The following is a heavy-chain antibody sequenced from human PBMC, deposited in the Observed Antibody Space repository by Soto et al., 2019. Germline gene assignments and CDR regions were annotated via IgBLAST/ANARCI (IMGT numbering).Heavy chain of an antibody. CDR2: IYYSGST. CDR1: GGSISSGDYY. D-gene: IGHD4-17*01. CDR3: AREDYAEGYYYGMDV. J-gene: IGHJ6*02. V-gene: IGHV4-30-4*01. Sequence: SETLSLTCTVSGGSISSGDYYWSWIRQPPGKGLEWIGYIYYSGSTYYNPSLKSRVTISVDTSKNQFSLKLSSVTAADTAVYYCAREDYAEGYYYGMDVWGQGTTVTVSS.